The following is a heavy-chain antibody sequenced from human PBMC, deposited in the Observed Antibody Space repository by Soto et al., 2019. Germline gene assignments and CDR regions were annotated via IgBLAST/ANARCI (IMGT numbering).Heavy chain of an antibody. V-gene: IGHV4-31*03. CDR2: IYYSGST. D-gene: IGHD2-2*01. J-gene: IGHJ4*02. CDR3: ARRGYCSSTSCPFDY. Sequence: ASETLSLTCTVSGGSISSGGYYWSWIRQHPGKGLEWIGYIYYSGSTYYNPSLKSRVTISVDTSKNQFSLKLSSVTAADTAVYYCARRGYCSSTSCPFDYWGQGTLVTVSS. CDR1: GGSISSGGYY.